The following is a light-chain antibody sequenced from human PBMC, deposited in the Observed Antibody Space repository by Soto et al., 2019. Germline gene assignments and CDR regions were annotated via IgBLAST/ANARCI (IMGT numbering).Light chain of an antibody. Sequence: EIVLTQSPGTLSLSPGERATLPCRASQSVSSSYLAWYQQKPGQAPRLLIYGASSRATGIPDRFSGSGSGTDFTLTISRLEPEDFAVYYCQQYGSSPRLTFGGGTKVDIK. J-gene: IGKJ4*01. CDR2: GAS. CDR1: QSVSSSY. CDR3: QQYGSSPRLT. V-gene: IGKV3-20*01.